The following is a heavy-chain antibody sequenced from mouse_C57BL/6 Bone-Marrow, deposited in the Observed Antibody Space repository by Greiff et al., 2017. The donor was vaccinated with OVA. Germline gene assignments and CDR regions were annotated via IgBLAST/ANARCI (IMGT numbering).Heavy chain of an antibody. Sequence: QVHVKQSGAELVRPGSSVKLSCKASGYTFTSYWMDWVKQRPGQGLEWIGNIYPSDSETHYNQKFKDKATLTVDKSSSTAYMQLSSLTSEDSAVYYCARSGSNYSYAMDYWGQGTSVTVSS. CDR1: GYTFTSYW. J-gene: IGHJ4*01. CDR3: ARSGSNYSYAMDY. V-gene: IGHV1-61*01. CDR2: IYPSDSET. D-gene: IGHD2-5*01.